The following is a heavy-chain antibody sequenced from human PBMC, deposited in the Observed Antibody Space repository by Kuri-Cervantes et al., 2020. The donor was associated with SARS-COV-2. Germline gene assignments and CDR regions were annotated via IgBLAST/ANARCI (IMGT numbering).Heavy chain of an antibody. D-gene: IGHD2-2*01. CDR3: AREGAISGAFDI. V-gene: IGHV3-30-3*01. CDR1: GFTFSSYA. J-gene: IGHJ3*02. Sequence: GGSLRLSCAASGFTFSSYAMHWVRQAPGKGLEWVAVISYDGSNKYYADSVKGRFTISRDNSKNTLYLQMNSLRAEDTAVYYCAREGAISGAFDIWGQGTMVTVSS. CDR2: ISYDGSNK.